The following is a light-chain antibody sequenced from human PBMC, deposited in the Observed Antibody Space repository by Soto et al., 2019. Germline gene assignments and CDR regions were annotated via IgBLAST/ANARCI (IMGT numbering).Light chain of an antibody. V-gene: IGLV1-51*01. CDR2: DNN. J-gene: IGLJ3*02. CDR1: SSNIGNNY. Sequence: QSVLTQPPSVSAAPGQKVTISCFGSSSNIGNNYVSWYQQLPGTAPKVLIYDNNKRPSGIPDRFSGSRSGTSATLGITGLQTGDEADYYCGTWDSSLSAVVFGGGTKVTVL. CDR3: GTWDSSLSAVV.